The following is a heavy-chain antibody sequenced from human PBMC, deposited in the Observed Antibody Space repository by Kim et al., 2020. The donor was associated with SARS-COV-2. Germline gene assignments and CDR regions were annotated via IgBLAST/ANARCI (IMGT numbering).Heavy chain of an antibody. D-gene: IGHD3-10*01. CDR1: GFTFSSYS. V-gene: IGHV3-48*02. CDR2: ISSSSSTI. Sequence: GGSLRLSCAASGFTFSSYSMNWVRQAPGKGLEWVSYISSSSSTIYYADSVKGRFTISRDNAKNSLYLQMNSLRDEDTAVYYCARDSGTYITMVRGVIINWFDPWGQGTLVTVSS. CDR3: ARDSGTYITMVRGVIINWFDP. J-gene: IGHJ5*02.